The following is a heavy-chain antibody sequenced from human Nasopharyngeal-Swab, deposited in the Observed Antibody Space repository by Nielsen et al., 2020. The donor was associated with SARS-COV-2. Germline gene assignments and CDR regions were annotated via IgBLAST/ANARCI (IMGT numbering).Heavy chain of an antibody. V-gene: IGHV1-24*01. J-gene: IGHJ4*02. CDR3: VTITHTIFGMDFGNSAFDY. CDR2: FDPKEGKT. Sequence: ASVKVSCKVSGNSLTEISMHWGRQAPGKGMEWRGGFDPKEGKTIYTQKFQGRVTMTEDTSTDTAYMELSRLRSDDTALYYCVTITHTIFGMDFGNSAFDYWGLGTLVTVSS. D-gene: IGHD3-3*01. CDR1: GNSLTEIS.